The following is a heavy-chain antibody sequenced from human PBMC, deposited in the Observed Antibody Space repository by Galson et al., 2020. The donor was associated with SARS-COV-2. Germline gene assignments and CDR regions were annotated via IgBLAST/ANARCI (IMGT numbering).Heavy chain of an antibody. CDR3: ARILPPEFFGSSWYVDY. V-gene: IGHV2-26*01. J-gene: IGHJ4*02. Sequence: SGPTLVKPTETLTLTCTVSGFSLSNARMGVSWIRQPPGKALEWLAHIFSNDEKSYSTSLKSRLTISKDTSKSQVVLTMTNMDPVDTATYYCARILPPEFFGSSWYVDYWGQGTLVTVSS. D-gene: IGHD6-13*01. CDR2: IFSNDEK. CDR1: GFSLSNARMG.